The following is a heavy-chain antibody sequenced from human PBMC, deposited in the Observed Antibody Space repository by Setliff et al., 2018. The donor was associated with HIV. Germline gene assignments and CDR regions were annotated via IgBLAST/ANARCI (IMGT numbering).Heavy chain of an antibody. Sequence: GASVKVSCKASGYTFTSYGISWVRQAPGQGLEWMGWISGNNGNTNYTENFQGRVTVTTDTSTSTAYMEVRSLRSDDTAVYYCARAGYYYDSSGYYWFDPWGQGTLVTVSS. CDR1: GYTFTSYG. J-gene: IGHJ5*02. CDR3: ARAGYYYDSSGYYWFDP. D-gene: IGHD3-22*01. CDR2: ISGNNGNT. V-gene: IGHV1-18*01.